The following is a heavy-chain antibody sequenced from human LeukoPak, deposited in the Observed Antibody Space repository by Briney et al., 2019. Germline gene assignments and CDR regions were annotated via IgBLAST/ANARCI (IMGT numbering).Heavy chain of an antibody. Sequence: GGSLSHSCAASGFNFSNYWMSWLGQPPRKGREGVGNIKEDESEKYYLNSVKGRFTISRDNTHNSVFLLMSSLRAEDTAVYYCVRDYVWGTSDPDYWGQGTLVTVSS. D-gene: IGHD3-16*01. J-gene: IGHJ4*02. CDR1: GFNFSNYW. V-gene: IGHV3-7*01. CDR3: VRDYVWGTSDPDY. CDR2: IKEDESEK.